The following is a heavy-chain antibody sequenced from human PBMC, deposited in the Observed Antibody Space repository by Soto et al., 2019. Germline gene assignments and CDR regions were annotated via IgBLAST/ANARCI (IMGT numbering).Heavy chain of an antibody. CDR3: ARARQYYDCELDP. V-gene: IGHV4-31*03. Sequence: SETLSLTCTVSGGSISSGGYYWSWIRQHPGKGLEWIGYIYYSGSTYYNPSLKSRLSISLDTSENQFSLKLTSVTAADTAIYYCARARQYYDCELDPWGQGTLVTVSS. CDR2: IYYSGST. J-gene: IGHJ5*02. CDR1: GGSISSGGYY. D-gene: IGHD3-16*01.